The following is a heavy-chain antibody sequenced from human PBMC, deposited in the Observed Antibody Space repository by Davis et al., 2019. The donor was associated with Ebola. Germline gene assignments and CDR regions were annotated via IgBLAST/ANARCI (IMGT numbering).Heavy chain of an antibody. V-gene: IGHV3-21*01. CDR3: ARDGPYYDILTGPRDYYYGMDV. CDR1: GFTFSSYS. D-gene: IGHD3-9*01. J-gene: IGHJ6*02. CDR2: ISSSSSYI. Sequence: PGGSLRLSCAVSGFTFSSYSMNWVRQAPGKGLEWVSSISSSSSYIYYADSVKGRFTISRDNAKNSLYLQMNSLRAEDTAVYYCARDGPYYDILTGPRDYYYGMDVWGQGTTVTVSS.